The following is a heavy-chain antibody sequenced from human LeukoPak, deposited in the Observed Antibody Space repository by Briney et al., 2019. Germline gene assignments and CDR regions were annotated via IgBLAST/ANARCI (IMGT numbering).Heavy chain of an antibody. CDR1: GYTFTSYG. Sequence: ASVKVSCKASGYTFTSYGISWVRQAPGQGLEWMGWISAYNGNPNYAQKLQGRVTMTTDTSTSTAYMELRSLRSDDTAVYYCAREVVVTANSLYYYYYYYMDVWGKGTTVTVSS. D-gene: IGHD2-21*02. CDR3: AREVVVTANSLYYYYYYYMDV. CDR2: ISAYNGNP. J-gene: IGHJ6*03. V-gene: IGHV1-18*01.